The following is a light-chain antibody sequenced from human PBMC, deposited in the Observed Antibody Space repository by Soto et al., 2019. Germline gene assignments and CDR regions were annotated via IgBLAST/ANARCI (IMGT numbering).Light chain of an antibody. V-gene: IGLV1-44*01. CDR1: SSNIGSNT. CDR3: AALDDSLNGLV. Sequence: QSVLTQPPSASGTPGQRVTISCSRSSSNIGSNTVNWYQQLPGTAPKLLIYNNNQRPSGVPDRFSGSKSGTSASLAISGLQSEDEADYYCAALDDSLNGLVFGGGTKLTVL. J-gene: IGLJ2*01. CDR2: NNN.